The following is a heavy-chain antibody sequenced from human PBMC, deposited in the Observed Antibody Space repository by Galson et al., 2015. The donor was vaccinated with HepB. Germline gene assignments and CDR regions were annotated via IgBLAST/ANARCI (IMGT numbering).Heavy chain of an antibody. Sequence: SLRLSCAASGFTFSSYGMHWVRQAPGKGLEWVAVISYDGSNKYYADSVKGRFTISRDNSKNTLYLQMNSLRAEDTAVYYCAKARAVAARHQYYFDYWGQGTLVTVSS. CDR3: AKARAVAARHQYYFDY. V-gene: IGHV3-30*18. CDR2: ISYDGSNK. D-gene: IGHD6-6*01. J-gene: IGHJ4*02. CDR1: GFTFSSYG.